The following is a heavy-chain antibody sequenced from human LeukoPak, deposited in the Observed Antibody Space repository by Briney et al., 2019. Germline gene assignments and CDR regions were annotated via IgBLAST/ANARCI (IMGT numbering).Heavy chain of an antibody. D-gene: IGHD3-22*01. CDR2: IKSKADDGAI. V-gene: IGHV3-15*01. CDR3: TTGNRYYDSSGYYPYYFDY. CDR1: GFTFSNAW. Sequence: GGSLRLSCVVSGFTFSNAWMTWVRQAPGKGLDWVGRIKSKADDGAIDYAAPVKGRFTISRDDSKNTLYLQMNSLKSEDTAEYYCTTGNRYYDSSGYYPYYFDYWGQGTLVTVSS. J-gene: IGHJ4*02.